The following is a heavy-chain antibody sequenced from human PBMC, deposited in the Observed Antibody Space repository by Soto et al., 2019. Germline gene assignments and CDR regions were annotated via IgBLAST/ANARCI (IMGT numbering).Heavy chain of an antibody. CDR1: GFSLSSSGVG. J-gene: IGHJ5*01. CDR3: PPLPLSGWSPFGS. Sequence: QITLKESGPTLVKPTQTLTLTCTFSGFSLSSSGVGVGWIRQPPGKALEWLALIYWDDDQRYSPSLTSRLTTAKDTPKNQGGPTSPNGDPAETATYSGPPLPLSGWSPFGSGGQAPLVPFS. D-gene: IGHD6-19*01. V-gene: IGHV2-5*02. CDR2: IYWDDDQ.